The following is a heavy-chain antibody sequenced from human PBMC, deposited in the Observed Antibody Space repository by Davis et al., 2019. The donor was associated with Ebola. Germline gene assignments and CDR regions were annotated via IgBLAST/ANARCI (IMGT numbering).Heavy chain of an antibody. CDR3: AKGVQYYYDNSGFDY. CDR1: GFTFSSYS. CDR2: ISSSSSYI. V-gene: IGHV3-21*04. Sequence: GESLKISCEASGFTFSSYSMNWVRQAPGKGLEWVSSISSSSSYIYYADSVKGRFTISRDNAKNSLYLQMNSLRVEDMALYYCAKGVQYYYDNSGFDYWGQGTLVTVSS. D-gene: IGHD3-22*01. J-gene: IGHJ4*02.